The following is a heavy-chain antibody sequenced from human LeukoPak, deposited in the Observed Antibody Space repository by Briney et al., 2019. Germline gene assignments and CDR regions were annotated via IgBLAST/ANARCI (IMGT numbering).Heavy chain of an antibody. CDR3: ARGGKGGSSSLDY. D-gene: IGHD6-6*01. J-gene: IGHJ4*02. CDR1: GGSISSYY. Sequence: SETLSLTCTVSGGSISSYYWSWIRQPPGKGLEWIGYIYYSGSTNYNPSLKSRVTISVDTSKNQFSLKLSSVTAADTAVYYCARGGKGGSSSLDYWGQGTLVTVSS. CDR2: IYYSGST. V-gene: IGHV4-59*08.